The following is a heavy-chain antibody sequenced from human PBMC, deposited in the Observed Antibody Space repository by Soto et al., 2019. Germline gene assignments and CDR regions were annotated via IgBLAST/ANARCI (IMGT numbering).Heavy chain of an antibody. CDR2: IYYSGST. Sequence: PSETLSLTCTVSGGSISSSSYYWGWIRQPPGKGLEWIGSIYYSGSTYYNPSLKSRVTISVDTSKNQFSLKLSSVTAADTAVYYCARVDTAMVTWYYYYGMDVWRPGTTVTVSS. CDR1: GGSISSSSYY. J-gene: IGHJ6*02. D-gene: IGHD5-18*01. V-gene: IGHV4-39*01. CDR3: ARVDTAMVTWYYYYGMDV.